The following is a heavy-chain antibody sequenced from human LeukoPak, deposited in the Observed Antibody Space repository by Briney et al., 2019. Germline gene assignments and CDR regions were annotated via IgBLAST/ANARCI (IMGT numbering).Heavy chain of an antibody. Sequence: GESLKISCKASGYRFTAYWIGWVRPMPGKGLEWMGVIYPADSDTTYSPSFQGQVTISADKSNNIAYLEWDSLKASDSATYYCERRTGSGTYYSLFFDYWGQGALVTVSS. J-gene: IGHJ4*02. CDR3: ERRTGSGTYYSLFFDY. V-gene: IGHV5-51*01. CDR1: GYRFTAYW. CDR2: IYPADSDT. D-gene: IGHD1-26*01.